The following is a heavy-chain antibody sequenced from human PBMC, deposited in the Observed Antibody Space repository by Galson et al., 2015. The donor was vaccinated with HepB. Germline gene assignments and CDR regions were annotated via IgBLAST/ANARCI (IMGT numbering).Heavy chain of an antibody. D-gene: IGHD6-6*01. CDR3: AKDWVAVRLYGMDV. J-gene: IGHJ6*02. V-gene: IGHV3-9*01. CDR2: ISWNSGNI. Sequence: SLRLSCAASGFTFDDYAMHWVRQAPGKGLEWVSGISWNSGNIDYADSVKGRFTISRDNAKNSLYLQMNSLRAEDTALYYCAKDWVAVRLYGMDVWGQGTTVTVSS. CDR1: GFTFDDYA.